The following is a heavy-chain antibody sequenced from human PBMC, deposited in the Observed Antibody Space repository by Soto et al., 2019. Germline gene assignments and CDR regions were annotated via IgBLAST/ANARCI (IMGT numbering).Heavy chain of an antibody. CDR1: GYNIITYW. CDR2: IYSGDSDT. V-gene: IGHV5-51*01. CDR3: ARPGYCSSISCYGPFDGFDV. Sequence: PVEPLQISCNGSGYNIITYWIGWVLQMPGKGLEWMGIIYSGDSDTRYSPSFQGQVTMSVDKSINTVYLEWNSLKASDTAMYFCARPGYCSSISCYGPFDGFDVWGQGTTVTVSS. D-gene: IGHD2-2*01. J-gene: IGHJ3*01.